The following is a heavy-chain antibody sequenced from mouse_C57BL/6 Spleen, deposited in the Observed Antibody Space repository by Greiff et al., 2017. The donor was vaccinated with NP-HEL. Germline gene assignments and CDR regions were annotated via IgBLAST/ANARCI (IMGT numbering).Heavy chain of an antibody. CDR2: IDPSDSYT. V-gene: IGHV1-69*01. Sequence: QVQLQQPGAELVMPGASVKLSCKASGYTFTSYWMHWVKQRPGQGLEWIGEIDPSDSYTNYNQKFKGKSTLTVDKSSSTAYMQLSSLTSEDSAVYYCARRGERGLLAYWGQGTLVTVSA. CDR1: GYTFTSYW. CDR3: ARRGERGLLAY. J-gene: IGHJ3*01.